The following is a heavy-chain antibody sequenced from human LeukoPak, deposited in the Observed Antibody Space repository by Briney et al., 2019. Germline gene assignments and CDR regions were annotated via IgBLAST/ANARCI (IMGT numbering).Heavy chain of an antibody. CDR3: AAVSGHYPLLDA. CDR1: GYTLNDIS. D-gene: IGHD5-12*01. J-gene: IGHJ5*02. Sequence: GASVKVPCKISGYTLNDISVHWVRQPPGKGLEWMGGVDPDDGQRVYAQRFQGRVTMTEDTSTNTAYMELSRLRSEDTAVYFCAAVSGHYPLLDAWGQGALVTVST. CDR2: VDPDDGQR. V-gene: IGHV1-24*01.